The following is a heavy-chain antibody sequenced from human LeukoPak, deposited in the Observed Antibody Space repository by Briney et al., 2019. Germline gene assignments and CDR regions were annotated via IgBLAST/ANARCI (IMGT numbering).Heavy chain of an antibody. J-gene: IGHJ4*02. CDR1: SYSISSGYY. V-gene: IGHV4-38-2*02. D-gene: IGHD5-12*01. CDR3: ARERGGRTGYAAGDFDF. CDR2: IFYSGRA. Sequence: PSETLSLTCAVSSYSISSGYYWDWIRQPPGKGLEWIGTIFYSGRAYYNPSLKSRVTMSVDTSKNHFSLKLTSVTAAATAVYFCARERGGRTGYAAGDFDFWGQGTLVTVSS.